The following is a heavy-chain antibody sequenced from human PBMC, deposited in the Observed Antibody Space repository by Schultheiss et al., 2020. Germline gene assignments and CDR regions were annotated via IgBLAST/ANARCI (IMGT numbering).Heavy chain of an antibody. D-gene: IGHD2-2*01. Sequence: LSLTCAVYGGSFSGYYWSWIRQHPGKGLEWIGYIYYSGSTYYNPSLKSRVTISVDTSKNQFSLKLSSVTAADTAVYYCARGRLYCSSTSCPEDYYYYYGMDVWGQGTTVTVSS. CDR3: ARGRLYCSSTSCPEDYYYYYGMDV. V-gene: IGHV4-31*02. CDR2: IYYSGST. CDR1: GGSFSGYY. J-gene: IGHJ6*02.